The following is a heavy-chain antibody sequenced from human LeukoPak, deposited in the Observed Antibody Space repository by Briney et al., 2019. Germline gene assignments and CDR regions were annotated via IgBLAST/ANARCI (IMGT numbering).Heavy chain of an antibody. J-gene: IGHJ4*02. CDR2: IKYDGNEE. Sequence: PGGSLRLSCAASGFTFSSYAMSWVRQAPGKGLEWVANIKYDGNEEYYVDSVKGRFTISRDNAKSSLYLQLNSLTIEDTAVYYCKSGGAAPGSFDNWGQGTLVTVSP. CDR1: GFTFSSYA. D-gene: IGHD6-13*01. V-gene: IGHV3-7*01. CDR3: KSGGAAPGSFDN.